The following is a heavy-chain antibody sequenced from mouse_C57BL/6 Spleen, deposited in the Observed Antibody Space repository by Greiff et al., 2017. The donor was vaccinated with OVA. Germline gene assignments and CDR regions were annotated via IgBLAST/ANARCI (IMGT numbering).Heavy chain of an antibody. J-gene: IGHJ2*01. V-gene: IGHV1-55*01. Sequence: VKLQQPGAELVKPGASVKMSCKASGYTFTSYWITWVKQRPGQGLEWIGDIYPGSGSTNYNEKFKSKATLTVDTSSSTAYMQLSSLTSEDSAVYYCARSQSRGYYFDYWGQGTTLTVSS. CDR3: ARSQSRGYYFDY. D-gene: IGHD3-1*01. CDR2: IYPGSGST. CDR1: GYTFTSYW.